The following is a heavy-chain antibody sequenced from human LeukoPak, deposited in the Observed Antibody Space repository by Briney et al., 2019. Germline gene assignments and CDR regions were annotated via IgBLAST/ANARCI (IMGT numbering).Heavy chain of an antibody. J-gene: IGHJ4*02. V-gene: IGHV3-23*01. CDR3: AKRGVAVAGTQGGYYFDY. Sequence: PGGSLRLSCAASGFTFSSYAMHWVRQAPGKGLEWVSAISGSGGSTYYADSVKGRFTISRDNSKNTLYLQMNSLRAEDTAVYYCAKRGVAVAGTQGGYYFDYWGQGTLVTVSS. D-gene: IGHD6-19*01. CDR2: ISGSGGST. CDR1: GFTFSSYA.